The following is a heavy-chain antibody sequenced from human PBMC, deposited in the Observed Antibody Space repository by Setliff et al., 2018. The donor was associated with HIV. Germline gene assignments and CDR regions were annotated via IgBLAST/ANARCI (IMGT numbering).Heavy chain of an antibody. CDR3: ARGKGVRGVIITGGLDV. Sequence: ASVKVSCKSSGSTFNNYDILWLRQATGQGLEWLGWMNLNSDVAGYAPGFHDRLTMTRSTSMDTTNLELRSLRSEDTAVYYCARGKGVRGVIITGGLDVWGKGTTVTVSS. J-gene: IGHJ6*04. D-gene: IGHD3-10*01. V-gene: IGHV1-8*01. CDR2: MNLNSDVA. CDR1: GSTFNNYD.